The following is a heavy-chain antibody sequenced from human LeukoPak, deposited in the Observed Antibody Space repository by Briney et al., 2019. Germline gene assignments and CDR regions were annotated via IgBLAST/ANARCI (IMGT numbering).Heavy chain of an antibody. CDR3: AIMHPYYDGSGYWVQ. J-gene: IGHJ4*02. D-gene: IGHD3-22*01. V-gene: IGHV3-23*01. CDR2: IGTSGGSS. Sequence: GESLRLSCAASGFTFSSYAMSWVRQAPGKGLEWVSGIGTSGGSSSYADSVKGRFTISRDNPRNTLYMQMNSLRAEDTALYYCAIMHPYYDGSGYWVQWGQGTLVTVSS. CDR1: GFTFSSYA.